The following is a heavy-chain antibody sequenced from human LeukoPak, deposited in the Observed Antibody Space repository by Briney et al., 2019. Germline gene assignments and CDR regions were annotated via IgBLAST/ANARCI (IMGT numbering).Heavy chain of an antibody. D-gene: IGHD4-17*01. CDR2: ISGSGGST. Sequence: PGGSLRLFCAASGFTFSSYAMSWVRQAPGKGLEWVSAISGSGGSTYYADSVKGRFTISRDNSKNTLYLQMNSLRAEDTAVYYCAKEKKGQSYGDYNVGFDYWGQGTLVTVSS. CDR3: AKEKKGQSYGDYNVGFDY. V-gene: IGHV3-23*01. CDR1: GFTFSSYA. J-gene: IGHJ4*02.